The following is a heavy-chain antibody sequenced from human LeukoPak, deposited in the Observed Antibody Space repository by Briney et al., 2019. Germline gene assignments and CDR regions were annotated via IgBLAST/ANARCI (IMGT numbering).Heavy chain of an antibody. CDR1: GGSFSGYY. D-gene: IGHD6-13*01. CDR2: INHSGST. Sequence: SETLSLTCAVYGGSFSGYYWSWIRQPPGKGLEWIGEINHSGSTNYNPSLKSRVTISVDTSKNQFSLKLSSVTAADTVVYYCARGGYSSSSYYFDYWGQGTLVTVSS. CDR3: ARGGYSSSSYYFDY. J-gene: IGHJ4*02. V-gene: IGHV4-34*01.